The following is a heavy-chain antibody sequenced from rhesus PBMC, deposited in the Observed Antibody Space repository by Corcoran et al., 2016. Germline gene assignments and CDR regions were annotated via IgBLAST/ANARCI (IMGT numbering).Heavy chain of an antibody. CDR2: NYCSRSIT. Sequence: QLQLQESGPGLVKPSETLSVTGAVSGGSISSSYGSWMRQAPGKGLGWIGYNYCSRSITNYHPSLKSRFPLSVDTSKYPLSLKLSSVTAADTAVYYCASSAPFRGWGFLDVWGPGVLVTVSS. CDR3: ASSAPFRGWGFLDV. V-gene: IGHV4-169*02. CDR1: GGSISSSY. D-gene: IGHD3-34*01. J-gene: IGHJ5-1*01.